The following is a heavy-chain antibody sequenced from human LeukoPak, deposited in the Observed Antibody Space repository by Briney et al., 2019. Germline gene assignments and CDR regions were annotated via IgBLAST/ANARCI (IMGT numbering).Heavy chain of an antibody. CDR2: ISWNSDNI. CDR3: AKDSRSTCISGSYLL. Sequence: PGGSLRLSCAASGFTFDDYAMHWVRQAPGKGLEWVSGISWNSDNIGYADSVKGRFTISRDNAKNSLYLQMNSLRAEDTALYYCAKDSRSTCISGSYLLWGQGTLVTVSS. D-gene: IGHD3-10*01. J-gene: IGHJ4*02. V-gene: IGHV3-9*01. CDR1: GFTFDDYA.